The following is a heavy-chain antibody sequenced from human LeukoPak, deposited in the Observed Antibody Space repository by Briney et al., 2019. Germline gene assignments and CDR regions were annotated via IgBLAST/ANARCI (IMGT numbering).Heavy chain of an antibody. D-gene: IGHD5-24*01. CDR2: IYYSGNT. Sequence: PSETLSLTCTVSGGSISSYYWSWIRQPPGKGLEWSGYIYYSGNTNYNPSPKSRVTRSVDTSKNQFSLKLSSVTAADTAVYYCARGWVRPSDAIDIWGQGTMVTVSS. V-gene: IGHV4-59*01. CDR3: ARGWVRPSDAIDI. J-gene: IGHJ3*02. CDR1: GGSISSYY.